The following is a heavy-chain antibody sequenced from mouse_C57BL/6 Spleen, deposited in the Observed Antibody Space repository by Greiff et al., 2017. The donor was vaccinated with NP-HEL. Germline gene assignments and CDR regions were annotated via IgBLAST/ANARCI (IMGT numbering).Heavy chain of an antibody. Sequence: EVKVVESGEGLVKPGGSLKLSCAASGFTFSSYAMSWVRQTPEKRLEWVAYISSGGDYIYYADTVKGRFTISRDNARNTLYLQMSSLKSEDTAMYYCTRLYDGYSDYWGQGTTLTVSS. CDR3: TRLYDGYSDY. J-gene: IGHJ2*01. CDR2: ISSGGDYI. CDR1: GFTFSSYA. D-gene: IGHD2-3*01. V-gene: IGHV5-9-1*02.